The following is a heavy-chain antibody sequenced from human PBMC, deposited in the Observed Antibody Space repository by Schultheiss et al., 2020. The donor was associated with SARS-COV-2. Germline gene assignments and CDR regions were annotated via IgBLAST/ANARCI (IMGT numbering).Heavy chain of an antibody. V-gene: IGHV1-69*04. Sequence: SVKVSCKASGGTFSSYAISWVRQAPGQGLEWMGRIIPILGIANYAQKFQGRVTITADKSTSTAYMELSSLRSEDTAVYYCATGPALIAAAGSWSVWGQGTTVTVSS. CDR3: ATGPALIAAAGSWSV. J-gene: IGHJ6*02. CDR2: IIPILGIA. CDR1: GGTFSSYA. D-gene: IGHD6-13*01.